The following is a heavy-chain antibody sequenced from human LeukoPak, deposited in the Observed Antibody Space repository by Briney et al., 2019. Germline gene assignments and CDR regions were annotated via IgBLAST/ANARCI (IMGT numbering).Heavy chain of an antibody. V-gene: IGHV3-33*06. Sequence: GGSLRLSCAASGFTFSSYGMHWVRQAPGKWLEWVAVIWYDGSNKYYADSVKGRFTISRDNSKNTLYLQMNSLRAEDTAVYYCAKLGVGSTDYFDYWGQGTLVTVSS. D-gene: IGHD1-26*01. CDR2: IWYDGSNK. CDR3: AKLGVGSTDYFDY. J-gene: IGHJ4*02. CDR1: GFTFSSYG.